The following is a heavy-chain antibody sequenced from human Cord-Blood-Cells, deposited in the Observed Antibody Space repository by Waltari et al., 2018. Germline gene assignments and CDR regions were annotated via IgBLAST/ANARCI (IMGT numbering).Heavy chain of an antibody. V-gene: IGHV1-69*06. CDR3: ARGDFWSGYYANWYFDL. J-gene: IGHJ2*01. CDR1: GGTFSSYA. D-gene: IGHD3-3*01. Sequence: QVQLVQSGAEVKKPGSSVKVSCKASGGTFSSYAIRWVRQAPGPGLEWMGGIIPIFGTANYAQKFQGRVTITADKSTSTAYMELSSLRSEDTAVYYCARGDFWSGYYANWYFDLWGRGTLVTVSS. CDR2: IIPIFGTA.